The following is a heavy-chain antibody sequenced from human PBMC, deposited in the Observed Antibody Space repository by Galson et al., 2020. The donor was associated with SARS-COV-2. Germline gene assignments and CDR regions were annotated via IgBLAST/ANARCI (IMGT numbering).Heavy chain of an antibody. J-gene: IGHJ4*02. V-gene: IGHV3-74*03. Sequence: QTGGSLRLSCAASGFTSSGYWIHWVRQGPGKGLVWVSRISGDGISTTYADSVKGRFTVSRDNAKNTLYLQMNSLGAEDTAVYYCAWFGGVTPKWGQGTMVTVSS. CDR1: GFTSSGYW. D-gene: IGHD3-16*01. CDR3: AWFGGVTPK. CDR2: ISGDGIST.